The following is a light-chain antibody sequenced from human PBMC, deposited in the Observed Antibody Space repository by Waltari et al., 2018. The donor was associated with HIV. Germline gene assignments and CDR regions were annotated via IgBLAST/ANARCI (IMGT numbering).Light chain of an antibody. Sequence: SDLTQPASVSGFLGQSITISCTGGNSDFGLYNFISWYQQQPGKVPKLLLYEVDTRASGFPWRFSGSKSGNTASLTITGLQIEDEGLYYCASYTADDTVLFGGGTTVTVL. J-gene: IGLJ2*01. CDR3: ASYTADDTVL. CDR2: EVD. CDR1: NSDFGLYNF. V-gene: IGLV2-14*01.